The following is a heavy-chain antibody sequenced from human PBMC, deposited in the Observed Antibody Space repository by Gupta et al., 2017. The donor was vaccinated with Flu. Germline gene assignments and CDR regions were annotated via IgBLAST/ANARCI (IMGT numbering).Heavy chain of an antibody. D-gene: IGHD4-17*01. Sequence: RQPAGKGLEYLGRIYTNGNTNYNPSLQSRVTMSVDMSNNQLSLRLTSLTAADTAVYFCARVAPAYGDYPSFDFWGQGTLVNVSS. CDR2: IYTNGNT. V-gene: IGHV4-4*07. J-gene: IGHJ4*02. CDR3: ARVAPAYGDYPSFDF.